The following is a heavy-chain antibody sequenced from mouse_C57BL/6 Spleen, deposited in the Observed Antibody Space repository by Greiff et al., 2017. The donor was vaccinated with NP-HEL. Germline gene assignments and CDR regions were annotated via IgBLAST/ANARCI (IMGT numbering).Heavy chain of an antibody. D-gene: IGHD2-4*01. CDR3: ARSGDYDPYFDY. Sequence: VQLQQPGTELVKPGASVKLSCKASGYTFTSYWMHWVRQRPGQGLEWVGNINPSNGGTNYNEKFKNKATLTVDKSSSTAYMQLSSLTSEDSAVYYRARSGDYDPYFDYWGQGTTLTVSS. CDR1: GYTFTSYW. CDR2: INPSNGGT. V-gene: IGHV1-53*01. J-gene: IGHJ2*01.